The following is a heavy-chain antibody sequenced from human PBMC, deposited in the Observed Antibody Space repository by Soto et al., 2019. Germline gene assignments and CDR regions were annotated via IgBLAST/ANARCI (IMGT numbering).Heavy chain of an antibody. V-gene: IGHV4-34*01. Sequence: QVQLQQWGAGLLKPSETLSLTCAVYGGFVSSGSYYWSWIRQPPGKGLEWIGEMRYMGGTHFNPYLKSRVTISVDTSKNQFSLKMSSVTAADTALYYCARVERRTATTVVAAFDIWGPGTMVTVSS. CDR3: ARVERRTATTVVAAFDI. CDR1: GGFVSSGSYY. D-gene: IGHD1-1*01. J-gene: IGHJ3*02. CDR2: MRYMGGT.